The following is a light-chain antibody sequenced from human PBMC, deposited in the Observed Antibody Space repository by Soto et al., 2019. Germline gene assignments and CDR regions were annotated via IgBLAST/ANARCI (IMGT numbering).Light chain of an antibody. V-gene: IGKV3-20*01. J-gene: IGKJ5*01. CDR3: QQYGSSSPTT. CDR1: QSVSSNY. CDR2: GAS. Sequence: EIVLTQSPDTLSLSPGEGATLSCRASQSVSSNYLAWYQQKPGQAPRLLIYGASTRATGIPDRFSGGGSWTDVTLTISRLEPADFAVYYCQQYGSSSPTTFGQGTRLEIE.